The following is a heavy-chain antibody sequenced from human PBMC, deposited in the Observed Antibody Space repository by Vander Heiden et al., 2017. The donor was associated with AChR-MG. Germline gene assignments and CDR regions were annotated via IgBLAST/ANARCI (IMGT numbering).Heavy chain of an antibody. J-gene: IGHJ5*01. D-gene: IGHD3-9*01. CDR2: ISYSGSA. Sequence: VQLQESGPGLVKPSQTLSPTCTVSGGSLHSGAYYWRWIRQSPGKGLEWIGYISYSGSAYYSPSLKSRVTISVDTSKNQFSLKMTSVTAADTAVYFCARVDSASLRFDSWGQGTLVTVSS. CDR1: GGSLHSGAYY. CDR3: ARVDSASLRFDS. V-gene: IGHV4-30-4*01.